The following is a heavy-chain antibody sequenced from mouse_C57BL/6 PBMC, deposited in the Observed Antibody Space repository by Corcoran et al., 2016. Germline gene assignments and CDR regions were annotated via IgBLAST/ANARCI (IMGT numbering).Heavy chain of an antibody. V-gene: IGHV1-26*01. CDR2: INPNNGGT. CDR3: SGGGPVG. J-gene: IGHJ3*01. CDR1: GYTFTDYY. Sequence: EVQLQQSGPELVKPGASVKISCKASGYTFTDYYMNWVKQSHGKSLEWIGDINPNNGGTSYNQKFKGKATLTVDKSSRTAYMERRSRTSDDSAVYYCSGGGPVGGGQGSLVTVSA.